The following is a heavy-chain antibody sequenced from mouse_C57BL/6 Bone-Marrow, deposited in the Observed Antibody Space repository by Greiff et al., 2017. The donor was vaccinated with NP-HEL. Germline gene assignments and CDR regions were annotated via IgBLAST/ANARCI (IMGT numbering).Heavy chain of an antibody. CDR3: ARKDEGLRRDYAMDY. Sequence: EVQLQESGPELVKPGASVKISCKASGYSFTDYNMNWVKQSNGKSLEWIGVINPNYGTTSYNQKFKGKATLTVDQSSSTAYMQLNSLTSEDSAGDYCARKDEGLRRDYAMDYWGQGTSVTVSS. CDR1: GYSFTDYN. D-gene: IGHD2-4*01. J-gene: IGHJ4*01. V-gene: IGHV1-39*01. CDR2: INPNYGTT.